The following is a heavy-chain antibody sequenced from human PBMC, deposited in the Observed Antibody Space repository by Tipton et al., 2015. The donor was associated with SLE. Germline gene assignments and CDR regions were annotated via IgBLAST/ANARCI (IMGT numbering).Heavy chain of an antibody. D-gene: IGHD1-26*01. V-gene: IGHV3-74*01. J-gene: IGHJ4*02. CDR2: INVDGTTT. CDR3: VRGSNGGFAY. CDR1: GFNFNNYG. Sequence: SLRLSCAASGFNFNNYGMHWVRQAPGKGLEWVSYINVDGTTTAYADFVKGRFTISRDNPKNTLYLQVNSLTAEDTAVYYCVRGSNGGFAYWGQGTLVTVSS.